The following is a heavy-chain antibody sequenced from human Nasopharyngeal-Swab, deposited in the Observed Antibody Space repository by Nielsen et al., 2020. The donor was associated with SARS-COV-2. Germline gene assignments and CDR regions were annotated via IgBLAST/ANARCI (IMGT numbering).Heavy chain of an antibody. CDR3: ARLDGYSSSWYPLDV. V-gene: IGHV3-48*02. Sequence: GESLKISCAASGFTFSSYSMNWVRQAPGKGLEWVSYISSSSSTIHYADSVKGRFTISRDNAKNSLYLQMNSLRDEDTAVYYCARLDGYSSSWYPLDVWGQGTTVTVSS. CDR2: ISSSSSTI. CDR1: GFTFSSYS. D-gene: IGHD6-13*01. J-gene: IGHJ6*02.